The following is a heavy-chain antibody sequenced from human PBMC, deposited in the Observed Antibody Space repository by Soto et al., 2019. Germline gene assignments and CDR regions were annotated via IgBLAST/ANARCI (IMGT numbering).Heavy chain of an antibody. CDR3: PPPPGGGMYWGK. J-gene: IGHJ4*02. V-gene: IGHV4-39*01. CDR2: VYYGGST. Sequence: SETLSLTCSVSGDSLSSNTKYWGWIRQPPGKGLAWIASVYYGGSTYYNPSLKGRATISLDTSMNRFSLTLDSVTAADTAVYYGPPPPGGGMYWGKGGKGTLVPVP. D-gene: IGHD2-8*02. CDR1: GDSLSSNTKY.